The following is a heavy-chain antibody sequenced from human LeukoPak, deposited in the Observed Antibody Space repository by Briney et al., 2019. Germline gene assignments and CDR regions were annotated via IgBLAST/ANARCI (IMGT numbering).Heavy chain of an antibody. J-gene: IGHJ4*02. CDR3: ARALARQQLVPRH. V-gene: IGHV1-8*02. D-gene: IGHD6-13*01. CDR1: GYTFTSYG. Sequence: GASVKVSCKASGYTFTSYGISWVRQAPGQGLEWMGWMNPNSGNTGYAQKFQGRVTMTRNTSISTAYMELSSLRSEDTAVYYCARALARQQLVPRHWGQGTLVTVSS. CDR2: MNPNSGNT.